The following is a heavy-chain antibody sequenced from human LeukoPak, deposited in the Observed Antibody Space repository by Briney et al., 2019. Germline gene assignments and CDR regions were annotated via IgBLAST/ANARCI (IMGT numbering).Heavy chain of an antibody. CDR1: GFTFSSYG. D-gene: IGHD1-1*01. CDR2: IWYDGSNK. Sequence: PGGSLRLSCAASGFTFSSYGMHWVRQAPGKGLEWVAVIWYDGSNKYYADSVKGRFTISRDNSKNTLYLQMNSLRAEDTAVYHCATDLTTGTLSFDCLGQGTLVTVSS. J-gene: IGHJ4*02. V-gene: IGHV3-33*01. CDR3: ATDLTTGTLSFDC.